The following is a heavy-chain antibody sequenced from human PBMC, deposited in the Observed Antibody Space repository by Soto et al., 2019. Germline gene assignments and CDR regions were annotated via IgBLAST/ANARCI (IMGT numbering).Heavy chain of an antibody. CDR2: IIPIFGTA. CDR3: ARQIAPRRYDY. V-gene: IGHV1-69*06. D-gene: IGHD6-6*01. J-gene: IGHJ4*02. CDR1: GVTISSYA. Sequence: SAAKASCKASGVTISSYAMSWVRPAPGQGHEWMGGIIPIFGTANYAQKFQGRATMTADKSTSTAYMELSSLRSEDTAVYYCARQIAPRRYDYSGQATLVTVSS.